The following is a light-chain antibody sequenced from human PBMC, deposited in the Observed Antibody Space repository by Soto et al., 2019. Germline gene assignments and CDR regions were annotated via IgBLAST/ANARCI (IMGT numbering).Light chain of an antibody. J-gene: IGLJ1*01. CDR3: SSFTSNRIYV. CDR1: HTDIGTYDY. Sequence: QSVLTQPTSVSGSPGQSITISCTGNHTDIGTYDYVSWYQQHPGRAPRLLIYGVTTRPSGISDRFSASKSGLTASLTISGLQPEDEADYYCSSFTSNRIYVFGPGTKLTVL. V-gene: IGLV2-14*03. CDR2: GVT.